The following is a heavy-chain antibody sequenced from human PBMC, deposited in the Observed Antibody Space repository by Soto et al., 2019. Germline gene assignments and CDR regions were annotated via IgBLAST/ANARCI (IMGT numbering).Heavy chain of an antibody. CDR3: ARDSALRLHYYYGMDV. CDR2: IYYSGST. J-gene: IGHJ6*02. Sequence: SETLSLTCTVSGGSISSYYWSWIRQPPGKGLEWIGYIYYSGSTYYNPSLKSRVTISVDTSKNQFSLKLSSVTAADTAVYYCARDSALRLHYYYGMDVWGQGTTVTVSS. V-gene: IGHV4-30-4*01. D-gene: IGHD2-15*01. CDR1: GGSISSYY.